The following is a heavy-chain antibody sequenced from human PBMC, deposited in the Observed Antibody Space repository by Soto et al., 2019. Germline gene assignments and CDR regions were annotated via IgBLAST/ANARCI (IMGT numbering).Heavy chain of an antibody. CDR2: TYYRSKWYN. V-gene: IGHV6-1*01. CDR1: GDSVSSNSAA. J-gene: IGHJ2*01. D-gene: IGHD6-19*01. CDR3: ARVAVAGTPSNWYFDL. Sequence: QVQLQQSGPGIVKPSQTLSHTCAISGDSVSSNSAAWNWIRQSPSRGLEWLGRTYYRSKWYNDYAVSVKSRITINPDTSKNQFSLQLNSVTPEDTAVYYCARVAVAGTPSNWYFDLWGRGTLVTVSS.